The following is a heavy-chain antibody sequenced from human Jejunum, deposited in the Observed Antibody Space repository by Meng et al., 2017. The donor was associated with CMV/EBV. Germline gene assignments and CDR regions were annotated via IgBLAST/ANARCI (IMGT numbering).Heavy chain of an antibody. Sequence: GFAFSKYSMNWVRQTPGKGLEWVSIIYTGSGTTYYADSVKGRLTISRDDSKNTVYLQMNSLRAEDTAVYYCAKDTTPDTRFNFDRWGQGTPVTVSS. CDR3: AKDTTPDTRFNFDR. J-gene: IGHJ4*02. V-gene: IGHV3-23*03. CDR1: GFAFSKYS. D-gene: IGHD1-1*01. CDR2: IYTGSGTT.